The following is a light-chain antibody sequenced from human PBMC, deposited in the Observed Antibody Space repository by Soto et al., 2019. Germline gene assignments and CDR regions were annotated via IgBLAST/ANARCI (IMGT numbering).Light chain of an antibody. CDR3: QQSNSAPPWT. CDR1: QSISTY. V-gene: IGKV1-39*01. Sequence: DIQMTQSPSSLSASVGDRVTISCRPSQSISTYLNWYQQKPGKAPRLLIYAASSVQTGVPPRFSGSGSGTDFTLTISSLRPEDIATYFCQQSNSAPPWTFGQGTKVDIK. CDR2: AAS. J-gene: IGKJ1*01.